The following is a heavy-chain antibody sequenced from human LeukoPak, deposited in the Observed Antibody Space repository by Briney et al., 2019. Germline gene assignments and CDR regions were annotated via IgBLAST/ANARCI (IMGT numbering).Heavy chain of an antibody. D-gene: IGHD4-17*01. CDR2: ISSSSSYI. Sequence: PGVSLRLSCAASGFTFSSYSMNWVRQAPGKGLEWVSSISSSSSYIYYADSVKGRFTISRDNAKNSLYLQMNSLRAEDTAVYYCARDGYGDKRGDYWGQGTLVTVSS. J-gene: IGHJ4*02. V-gene: IGHV3-21*01. CDR3: ARDGYGDKRGDY. CDR1: GFTFSSYS.